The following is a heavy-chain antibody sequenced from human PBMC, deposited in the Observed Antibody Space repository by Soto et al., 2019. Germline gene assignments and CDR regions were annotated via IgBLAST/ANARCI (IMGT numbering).Heavy chain of an antibody. Sequence: GGSLRLSCAASGFTFSSYAMHWVRQAPGKGLEWVAVISYDGSNKYYADSVKGRFTISRDNSKNTLYLQMNSLRAEDTAVYYCARGPTDDILTAYPPLYYGMDVWGQGTTVTVSS. V-gene: IGHV3-30-3*01. J-gene: IGHJ6*02. CDR2: ISYDGSNK. CDR1: GFTFSSYA. D-gene: IGHD3-9*01. CDR3: ARGPTDDILTAYPPLYYGMDV.